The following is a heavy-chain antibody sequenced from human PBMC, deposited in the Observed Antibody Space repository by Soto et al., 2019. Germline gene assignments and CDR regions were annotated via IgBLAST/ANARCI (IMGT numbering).Heavy chain of an antibody. CDR2: ISGSGGST. CDR1: GFTFSRYA. Sequence: SGGSLRLSCAASGFTFSRYAVSWVRQAPGKGLEWVSAISGSGGSTYFRDTVRGRFTISRDNSKNTLYLQVDSLRAEDTAVYYCAKDSISSDGGYYLYYFDSWGQGTLVTVSS. CDR3: AKDSISSDGGYYLYYFDS. V-gene: IGHV3-23*01. J-gene: IGHJ4*02. D-gene: IGHD3-22*01.